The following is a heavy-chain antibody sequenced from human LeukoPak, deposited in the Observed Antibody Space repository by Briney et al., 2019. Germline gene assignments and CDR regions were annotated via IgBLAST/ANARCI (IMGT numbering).Heavy chain of an antibody. Sequence: SETLSLTCAVHGGSFSGYYWSWIRQPPGKGLEWIGEINHSGSTNYNPSLKSRVTISVDTSKNQFSLKLSSVTAADTAVYYCARPPNIRTPNWFDYWGQGTLVTVSS. CDR1: GGSFSGYY. CDR3: ARPPNIRTPNWFDY. V-gene: IGHV4-34*01. CDR2: INHSGST. J-gene: IGHJ4*02. D-gene: IGHD7-27*01.